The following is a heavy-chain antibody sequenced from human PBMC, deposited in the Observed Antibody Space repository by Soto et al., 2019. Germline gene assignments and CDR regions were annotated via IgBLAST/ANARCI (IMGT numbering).Heavy chain of an antibody. D-gene: IGHD3-3*01. CDR2: IKQDGSEK. CDR1: GFTLSSYW. V-gene: IGHV3-7*04. CDR3: ARGYLNYDFWSGYYKGQSNYYYYMDV. J-gene: IGHJ6*03. Sequence: GGSMKLSCAASGFTLSSYWMSWVRQAPGKGLEWVANIKQDGSEKYYVDSVKGRFTISRDNAKNSLYLQMNSLRAEDTAVYYCARGYLNYDFWSGYYKGQSNYYYYMDVWGKGTTVTGSS.